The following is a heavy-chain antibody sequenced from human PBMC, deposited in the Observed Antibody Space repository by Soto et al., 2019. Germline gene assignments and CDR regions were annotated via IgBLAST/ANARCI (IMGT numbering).Heavy chain of an antibody. Sequence: SETLSLTCTVSGGSISSYYWSWIRQPPGKGLEWIGYIYYSGSTNYNPSLKSRVTISVDTSKNQFSLKLSSVTAADTAVYYCARDMYYYDSSGYPNWFDPWGQGTLVTVS. J-gene: IGHJ5*02. D-gene: IGHD3-22*01. V-gene: IGHV4-59*01. CDR3: ARDMYYYDSSGYPNWFDP. CDR1: GGSISSYY. CDR2: IYYSGST.